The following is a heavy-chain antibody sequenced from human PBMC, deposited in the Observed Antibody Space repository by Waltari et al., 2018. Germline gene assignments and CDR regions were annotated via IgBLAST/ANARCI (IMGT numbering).Heavy chain of an antibody. V-gene: IGHV4-38-2*01. CDR2: IYHSGST. CDR1: GYSIRSGYS. CDR3: ARHVGIAAAGYWYFDL. J-gene: IGHJ2*01. D-gene: IGHD6-13*01. Sequence: QVQLQESGPGLVKPSETLSLTCAVSGYSIRSGYSWGWIRQPPGKGLEWIGSIYHSGSTYYNPSLKSRVTISVDTSKNQFSLKLSSVTAADTAVYYCARHVGIAAAGYWYFDLWGRGTLVTVSS.